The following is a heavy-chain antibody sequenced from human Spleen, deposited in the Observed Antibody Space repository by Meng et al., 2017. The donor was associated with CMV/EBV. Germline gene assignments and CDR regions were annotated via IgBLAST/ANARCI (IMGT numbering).Heavy chain of an antibody. Sequence: GESLKISCAASGFTFSSYWMPWVRRAPGKGLEWVANIKQDGSEQYYADSVRGRFTISRDNAKNSLYLQMNSLRAEDTAVYYCGTTHGDYDYGMDVWGQGTTVTVSS. CDR1: GFTFSSYW. D-gene: IGHD1-14*01. CDR2: IKQDGSEQ. CDR3: GTTHGDYDYGMDV. V-gene: IGHV3-7*01. J-gene: IGHJ6*02.